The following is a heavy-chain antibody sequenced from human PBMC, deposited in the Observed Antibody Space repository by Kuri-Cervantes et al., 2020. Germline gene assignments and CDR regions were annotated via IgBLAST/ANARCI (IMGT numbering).Heavy chain of an antibody. CDR1: GGSFSGYY. CDR3: ARDGSIPSS. CDR2: INHSGST. Sequence: SETLSLTCAVYGGSFSGYYWSWIRQPPGKGLEWIGEINHSGSTNYNPSLKSRVTISVDTSKNQFSLKLSSVTAADTAVYYCARDGSIPSSWGQGTLVTVSS. V-gene: IGHV4-34*01. D-gene: IGHD6-6*01. J-gene: IGHJ4*02.